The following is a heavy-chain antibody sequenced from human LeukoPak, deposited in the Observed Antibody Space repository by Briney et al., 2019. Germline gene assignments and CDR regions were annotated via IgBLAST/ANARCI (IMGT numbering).Heavy chain of an antibody. CDR3: ARLIDLHWFDP. CDR1: GGSFSGYY. D-gene: IGHD2/OR15-2a*01. CDR2: INHSGST. J-gene: IGHJ5*02. V-gene: IGHV4-34*01. Sequence: SETLSLTCAVYGGSFSGYYWSWIRQPPGKGLEWIGEINHSGSTNYNPSLKSRVTISVDTSKNQFSLKLSSVTAADTAVYYCARLIDLHWFDPWGQGTLVTVSS.